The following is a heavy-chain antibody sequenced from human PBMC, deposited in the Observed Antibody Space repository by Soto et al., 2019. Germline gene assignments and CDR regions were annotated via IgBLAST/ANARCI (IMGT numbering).Heavy chain of an antibody. CDR3: ADQGSSCHSYNFDY. J-gene: IGHJ4*02. Sequence: GASFKISYQTPGDTFCHYRIARLRHLHGRGLEWMGLIFPRDSDTRYNSSFEGQVTMTRDTSITTAYMELNSLRADDTAVYYRADQGSSCHSYNFDYWRQGSLVSVTS. CDR2: IFPRDSDT. D-gene: IGHD2-2*01. V-gene: IGHV5-51*01. CDR1: GDTFCHYR.